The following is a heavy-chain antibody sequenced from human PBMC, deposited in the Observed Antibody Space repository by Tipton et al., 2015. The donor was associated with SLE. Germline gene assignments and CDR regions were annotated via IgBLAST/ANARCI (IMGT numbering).Heavy chain of an antibody. J-gene: IGHJ4*02. CDR2: IYYSGST. CDR1: GGSISSHY. CDR3: ARGGSSSYPDY. D-gene: IGHD6-13*01. V-gene: IGHV4-59*11. Sequence: TLSLTCTVSGGSISSHYWSWIRQPPGKGLEWIGYIYYSGSTNYNPSLKSRVTISVDTSKNQFSLKLSSVTAADTAVYYCARGGSSSYPDYWGQGTLVTVSS.